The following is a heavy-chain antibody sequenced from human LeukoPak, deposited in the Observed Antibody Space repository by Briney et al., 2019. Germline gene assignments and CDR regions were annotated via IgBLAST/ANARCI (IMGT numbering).Heavy chain of an antibody. CDR1: GGSISSFY. D-gene: IGHD6-6*01. J-gene: IGHJ4*02. CDR2: IYTSGTT. V-gene: IGHV4-4*09. CDR3: ARRDGPYSSSWQGFDY. Sequence: SETLSLTCTVSGGSISSFYLSWIRQPPGKGLEWIGYIYTSGTTNYNPSLKSRVTISVDTSKNQFSLKLSSVTAADTAVYYCARRDGPYSSSWQGFDYWGQGTLVTVSS.